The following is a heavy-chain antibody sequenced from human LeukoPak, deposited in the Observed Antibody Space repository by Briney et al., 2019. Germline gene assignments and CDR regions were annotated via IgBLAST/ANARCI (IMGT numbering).Heavy chain of an antibody. J-gene: IGHJ4*02. D-gene: IGHD3-22*01. CDR2: INPNSGGT. CDR1: GYTFTGYY. CDR3: ARDGMDSYDSSGYYPIDY. V-gene: IGHV1-2*02. Sequence: ASVKVSCKASGYTFTGYYMHWVRQAPEQGLEWMGWINPNSGGTNYAQKFQGRVTMTRDTSISTAYMELSRLRSDDTAVYYCARDGMDSYDSSGYYPIDYWGQGTLVTVSS.